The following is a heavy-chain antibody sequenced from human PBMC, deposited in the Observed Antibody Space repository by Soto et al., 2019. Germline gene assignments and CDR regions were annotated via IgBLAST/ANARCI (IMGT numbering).Heavy chain of an antibody. CDR3: ARKGLRWDSNYFDY. CDR1: GGSISSSSYY. J-gene: IGHJ4*02. V-gene: IGHV4-39*01. CDR2: IYYSGST. D-gene: IGHD4-17*01. Sequence: PSETLSLTCTVSGGSISSSSYYWGWIRQPPGKGLEWIGSIYYSGSTYYNPSLKSRVTISVDTSKNQFSLKLSSVTAADTAVYYCARKGLRWDSNYFDYWGQGTLVTVS.